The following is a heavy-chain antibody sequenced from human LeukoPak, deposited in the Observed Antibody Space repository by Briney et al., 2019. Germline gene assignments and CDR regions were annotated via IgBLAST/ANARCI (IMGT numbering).Heavy chain of an antibody. J-gene: IGHJ5*02. V-gene: IGHV3-11*04. CDR2: ISSSGSTR. CDR3: AREGVTVWTTGWFDP. CDR1: GFALSDYY. D-gene: IGHD4-11*01. Sequence: PGGSLRLSCAASGFALSDYYMSWIRQAPGKGLEWVSYISSSGSTRYYADSVKGRFTISRDNAKKSVYLQMNSLRAEDTAVYYCAREGVTVWTTGWFDPWGQGTLVTVSS.